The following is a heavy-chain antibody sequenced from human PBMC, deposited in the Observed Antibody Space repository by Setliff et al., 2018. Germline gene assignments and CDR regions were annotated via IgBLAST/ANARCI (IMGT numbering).Heavy chain of an antibody. J-gene: IGHJ4*02. V-gene: IGHV3-15*01. Sequence: GGXLRLXXAGSGFTFXXXWXXXXXXAPGKGLEWVGRIKSKTDGGXXDYAAPVNGRFTISRDDSKNTLYLQMXXXNTEDXAIYNFXXXXPAAASTCWGQGTLVTVSS. CDR2: IKSKTDGGXX. D-gene: IGHD6-13*01. CDR1: GFTFXXXW. CDR3: XXXXPAAASTC.